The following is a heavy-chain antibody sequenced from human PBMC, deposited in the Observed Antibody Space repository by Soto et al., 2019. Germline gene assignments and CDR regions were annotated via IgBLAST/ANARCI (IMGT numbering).Heavy chain of an antibody. CDR3: ASQASGYYYGWFDP. Sequence: QLLLQESGPGLVKPSETLSLTCTVSGGSILDSTYYWAWIRQSPGKGLEWIGTLFYSGGTFYTPSLKTRVTMSVDTSNNQFSLKLSSVTAADTAVSYCASQASGYYYGWFDPWGQGTLVTVSS. CDR1: GGSILDSTYY. J-gene: IGHJ5*02. D-gene: IGHD3-22*01. V-gene: IGHV4-39*01. CDR2: LFYSGGT.